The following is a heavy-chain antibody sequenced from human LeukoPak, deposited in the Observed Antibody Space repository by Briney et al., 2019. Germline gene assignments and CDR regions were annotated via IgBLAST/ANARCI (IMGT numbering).Heavy chain of an antibody. V-gene: IGHV3-21*01. CDR3: ARETIIYYDSSGCFDY. D-gene: IGHD3-22*01. CDR2: ISSSSSYI. CDR1: GFTFSSYS. J-gene: IGHJ4*02. Sequence: GGSLRLSCAASGFTFSSYSMDWVRQAPGKGLEWVSYISSSSSYIYYADSVKGRFTISRDNAKNSLYLQMNSLRAEDTAVYYCARETIIYYDSSGCFDYWGQGTLVTVSS.